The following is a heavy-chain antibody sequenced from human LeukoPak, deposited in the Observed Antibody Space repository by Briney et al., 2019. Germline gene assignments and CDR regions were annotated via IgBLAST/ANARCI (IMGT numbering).Heavy chain of an antibody. Sequence: PGGSLRLSCAASGFTFSSYSMNWVRQAPGKGLEWVSYISTGSSTTYYANSVRGRFTISRDNSKNTLYLQMNTLRAEDTALYFCAKEKGPRLPFDYWGQGTLVTVSS. CDR2: ISTGSSTT. V-gene: IGHV3-48*01. CDR3: AKEKGPRLPFDY. J-gene: IGHJ4*02. D-gene: IGHD3-16*01. CDR1: GFTFSSYS.